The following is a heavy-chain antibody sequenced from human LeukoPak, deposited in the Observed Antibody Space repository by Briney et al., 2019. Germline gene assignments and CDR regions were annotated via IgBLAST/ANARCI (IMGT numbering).Heavy chain of an antibody. CDR2: IKHDGSEK. V-gene: IGHV3-7*01. D-gene: IGHD5-12*01. CDR3: ARDAGHSGYDLLDY. CDR1: GFTFSSHW. J-gene: IGHJ4*02. Sequence: GGSLRLSCADSGFTFSSHWMNWVRQAPGEGLEWVANIKHDGSEKYYADFVKGRFTISRDNAKNSLYLQMDSLRAEDTAVYYCARDAGHSGYDLLDYWGQGTLVTVSS.